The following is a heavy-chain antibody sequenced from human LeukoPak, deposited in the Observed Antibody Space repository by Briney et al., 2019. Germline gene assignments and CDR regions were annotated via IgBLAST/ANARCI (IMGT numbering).Heavy chain of an antibody. CDR2: IKQDGSEK. Sequence: PGGSLRLSCEASGLTFNKYWMTWVRQAPGKGLEWVANIKQDGSEKNYVDSVKGRFTISRDNAKNSLYLQMNSLRAEDTAVYYCTREQDREAAATVVGDYWGQGTLVTVSS. J-gene: IGHJ4*02. CDR3: TREQDREAAATVVGDY. D-gene: IGHD4-23*01. V-gene: IGHV3-7*01. CDR1: GLTFNKYW.